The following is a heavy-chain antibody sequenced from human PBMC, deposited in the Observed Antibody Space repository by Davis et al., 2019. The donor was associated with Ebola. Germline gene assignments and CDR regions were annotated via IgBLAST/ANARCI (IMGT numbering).Heavy chain of an antibody. CDR1: GGSISSSSYY. D-gene: IGHD2-2*01. J-gene: IGHJ6*02. CDR3: ARDRIVPNYYYYGMDV. V-gene: IGHV4-39*07. CDR2: IYYSGST. Sequence: SETLSLTCTVSGGSISSSSYYWGWIRQPPGKGLEWIGSIYYSGSTYYNPSLKSRVTISVDKSKNQFSLKLSSVTAADTAVYYCARDRIVPNYYYYGMDVWGQGTTVTVSS.